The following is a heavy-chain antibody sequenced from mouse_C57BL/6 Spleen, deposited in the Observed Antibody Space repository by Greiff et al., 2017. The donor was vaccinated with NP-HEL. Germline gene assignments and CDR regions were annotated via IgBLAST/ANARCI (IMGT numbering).Heavy chain of an antibody. V-gene: IGHV8-8*01. CDR3: ARTYYYGSSDLYAMDY. D-gene: IGHD1-1*01. J-gene: IGHJ4*01. CDR1: GFSLSTFGMG. CDR2: IWWDDDK. Sequence: QVTLKESGPGILQPSQTLSLTCSFSGFSLSTFGMGVGWIRQPSGKGLEWLAHIWWDDDKYYNPALKSRLTISKDTSKNQVFLKIANVDTADTATYYCARTYYYGSSDLYAMDYWGQGTSVTVSS.